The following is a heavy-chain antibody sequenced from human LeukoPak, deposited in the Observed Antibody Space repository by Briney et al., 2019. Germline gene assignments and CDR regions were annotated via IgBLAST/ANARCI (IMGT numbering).Heavy chain of an antibody. CDR3: AKDMRGRRYFDWSYSPPYFDY. J-gene: IGHJ4*02. Sequence: GGSLRLSCAASGFTFSSYGMHWVRQAPGKGLDWVAFIRYDGSNIYYADSVKGRFTISRDNSKNTLYLQMNSLRAEDTAVYYCAKDMRGRRYFDWSYSPPYFDYWGQGTLVTVSS. CDR2: IRYDGSNI. D-gene: IGHD3-9*01. CDR1: GFTFSSYG. V-gene: IGHV3-30*02.